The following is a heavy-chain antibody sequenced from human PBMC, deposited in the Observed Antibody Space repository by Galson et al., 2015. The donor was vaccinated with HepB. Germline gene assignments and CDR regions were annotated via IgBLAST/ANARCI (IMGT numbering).Heavy chain of an antibody. Sequence: LRLSCAASGFTFSGSAIHWVRQASGKGLEWVGRIRSKASSHATAYTASLKGRFTISRDDSKNTAYLHMNSLKTEDTAVYYCVRSGDFSGYSSRWGQGTLVTVSS. CDR3: VRSGDFSGYSSR. V-gene: IGHV3-73*01. D-gene: IGHD6-13*01. CDR1: GFTFSGSA. J-gene: IGHJ4*02. CDR2: IRSKASSHAT.